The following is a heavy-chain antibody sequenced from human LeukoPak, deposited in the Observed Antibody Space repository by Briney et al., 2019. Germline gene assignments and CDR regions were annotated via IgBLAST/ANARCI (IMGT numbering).Heavy chain of an antibody. CDR1: GGSFSGYY. D-gene: IGHD3-22*01. CDR2: INHSGST. J-gene: IGHJ4*02. CDR3: ARGMYYYDGSGDY. Sequence: SETLSLTCAVYGGSFSGYYWSWIRQPPGKGLEWIGEINHSGSTNYNPSLKSRVTISINTSKNQFSLNLTSVTAADTAVYYCARGMYYYDGSGDYWGQGTLVTVSS. V-gene: IGHV4-34*01.